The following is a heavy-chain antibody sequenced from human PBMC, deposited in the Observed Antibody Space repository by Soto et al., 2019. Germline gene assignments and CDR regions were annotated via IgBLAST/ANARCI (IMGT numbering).Heavy chain of an antibody. V-gene: IGHV1-8*01. D-gene: IGHD3-9*01. CDR2: MNPNSGNT. CDR3: ARGEYYDILTGYRYKIPDDY. Sequence: ASVKVSCKASGYTFTSYDINWVRQATGQGLEWMGWMNPNSGNTGYAQKFQGRVTMTRNTSISTAYMELSSLRSEDTAVYYCARGEYYDILTGYRYKIPDDYWGQGTLVTVSS. J-gene: IGHJ4*02. CDR1: GYTFTSYD.